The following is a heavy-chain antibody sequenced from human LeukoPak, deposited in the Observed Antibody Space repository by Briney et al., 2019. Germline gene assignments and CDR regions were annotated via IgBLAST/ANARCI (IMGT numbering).Heavy chain of an antibody. Sequence: ASVKVSCKASGGTFSSYAISWVRQAPGQGLEWMGGIIPIFGTANYAQKFQGRVTITTDESTSTAYMELSSLRSEDTAVYYCAGVEEVVPAAPKYYFDYWGQGTLVTVSS. CDR3: AGVEEVVPAAPKYYFDY. CDR2: IIPIFGTA. D-gene: IGHD2-2*01. J-gene: IGHJ4*02. V-gene: IGHV1-69*05. CDR1: GGTFSSYA.